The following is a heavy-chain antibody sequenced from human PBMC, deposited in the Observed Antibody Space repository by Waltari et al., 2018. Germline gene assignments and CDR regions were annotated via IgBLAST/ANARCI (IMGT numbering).Heavy chain of an antibody. J-gene: IGHJ4*02. CDR1: GTSIRNYY. V-gene: IGHV4-59*01. D-gene: IGHD6-13*01. CDR2: ISHSGGT. Sequence: QVQLQESGPGLVKPSETLSLTCTVSGTSIRNYYWPWIRQPPGKGREGIGYISHSGGTSDNPTLKSRVTISGDTAKNHFSLKLSAVTAADTAVYYCARTSGAAAGKFDYWGQGTLVTVSS. CDR3: ARTSGAAAGKFDY.